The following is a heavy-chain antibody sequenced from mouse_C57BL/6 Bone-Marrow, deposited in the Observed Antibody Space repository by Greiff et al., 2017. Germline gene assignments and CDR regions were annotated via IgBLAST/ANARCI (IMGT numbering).Heavy chain of an antibody. J-gene: IGHJ4*01. CDR3: ARETMITTIYYYAMDY. CDR2: ILPGSGST. D-gene: IGHD2-4*01. Sequence: VHLVESGAELMKPGASVKLSCKATGYTFTGYWIEWVKQRPGHGLEWIGEILPGSGSTNYNEKFKGKATFTADTSSNTAYMQLSSLTTEDSAIYYCARETMITTIYYYAMDYWGQGTSVTVSS. CDR1: GYTFTGYW. V-gene: IGHV1-9*01.